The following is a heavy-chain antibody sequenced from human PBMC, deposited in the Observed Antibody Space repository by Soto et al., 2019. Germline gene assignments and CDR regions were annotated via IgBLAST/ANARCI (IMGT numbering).Heavy chain of an antibody. J-gene: IGHJ4*02. CDR1: GGSFRGYY. CDR3: ARDKVGATPFDY. D-gene: IGHD1-26*01. V-gene: IGHV4-34*01. Sequence: SETLSLTCGVYGGSFRGYYCSWIRQPPGKGLEWIGEINHSGSTNYNPSLKSRVTISVDTSKNQFSLKLSSVTAADTAVYYCARDKVGATPFDYWGQGTLVTVSS. CDR2: INHSGST.